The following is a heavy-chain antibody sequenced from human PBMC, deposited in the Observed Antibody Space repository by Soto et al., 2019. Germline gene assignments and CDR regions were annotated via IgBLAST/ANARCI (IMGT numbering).Heavy chain of an antibody. V-gene: IGHV1-46*01. Sequence: ASVKVSCKASGYTFTSYYMHWVRQAPGQGLEWMGIINPSGGSTSYAQKFQGRVTMTRDTSTSTVYMELSSLRSEDTAVYYCARDPIPYYDFWSGYDYYYYGMDVWGQGTTVTVSS. CDR2: INPSGGST. CDR1: GYTFTSYY. J-gene: IGHJ6*02. D-gene: IGHD3-3*01. CDR3: ARDPIPYYDFWSGYDYYYYGMDV.